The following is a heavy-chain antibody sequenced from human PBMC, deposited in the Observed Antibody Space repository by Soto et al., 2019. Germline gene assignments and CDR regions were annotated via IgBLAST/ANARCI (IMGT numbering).Heavy chain of an antibody. CDR3: ARGLDDYSYGYDY. J-gene: IGHJ4*02. D-gene: IGHD5-18*01. CDR2: INHSGST. Sequence: SETLSLTCALYGASFSGYSWSWIRQPPGKGLEWIGEINHSGSTNNNPSLKSRVTISVDTSKNQFSLKLSSVTAADSAVYYCARGLDDYSYGYDYWGQGTLVTVSS. CDR1: GASFSGYS. V-gene: IGHV4-34*01.